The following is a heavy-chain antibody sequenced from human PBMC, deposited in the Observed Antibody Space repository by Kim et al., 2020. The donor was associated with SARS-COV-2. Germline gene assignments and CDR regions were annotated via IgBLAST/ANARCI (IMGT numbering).Heavy chain of an antibody. Sequence: STGNADSEKGRFTISKDNAKNTVYLKMSSLRADDTAVYHCARDSGRIVDYWGQGTLVTVSS. D-gene: IGHD3-10*01. CDR3: ARDSGRIVDY. CDR2: ST. V-gene: IGHV3-74*01. J-gene: IGHJ4*02.